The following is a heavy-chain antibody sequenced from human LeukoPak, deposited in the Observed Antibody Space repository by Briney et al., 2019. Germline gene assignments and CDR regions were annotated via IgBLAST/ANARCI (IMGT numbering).Heavy chain of an antibody. CDR3: ARESGSPDY. D-gene: IGHD3-10*01. V-gene: IGHV3-21*01. J-gene: IGHJ4*02. CDR1: VFTFSSYN. CDR2: ISSSSNYI. Sequence: GGSLRLSCAASVFTFSSYNMNWVRQAPGKGLEWVSSISSSSNYIYYADSVKGRFTISRDNAKNSVYLQVNSLRAEDTALYYCARESGSPDYWGQGTLVTVSS.